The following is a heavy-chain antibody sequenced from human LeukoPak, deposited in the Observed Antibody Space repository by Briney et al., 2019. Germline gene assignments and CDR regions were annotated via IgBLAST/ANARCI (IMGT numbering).Heavy chain of an antibody. D-gene: IGHD4-17*01. CDR2: IYYSGST. J-gene: IGHJ5*02. CDR1: GGSISSSSYY. Sequence: PSETLSLTCTVSGGSISSSSYYWGWIRQPPGKGLEWIGSIYYSGSTYYNPSLKSRVTISVDTSKNQFSLKLSSVTAADTAVYYCARDYGDSRNYNWFDPWGQGTLVTVSS. V-gene: IGHV4-39*07. CDR3: ARDYGDSRNYNWFDP.